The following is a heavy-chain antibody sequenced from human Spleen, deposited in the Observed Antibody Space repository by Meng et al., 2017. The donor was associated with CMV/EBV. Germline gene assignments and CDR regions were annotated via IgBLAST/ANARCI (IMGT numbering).Heavy chain of an antibody. CDR2: ISSSSSYI. J-gene: IGHJ6*02. CDR3: ARVLVVAGYYYYGMDV. V-gene: IGHV3-21*01. Sequence: GESLKISCAASGFTFSSYSMNWVRQAPGKGLEWVSSISSSSSYIYYADSVKGRFTISRDNAKNSLYLQMNSLRAEDTAVYYCARVLVVAGYYYYGMDVWGQGTTVTVSS. D-gene: IGHD6-19*01. CDR1: GFTFSSYS.